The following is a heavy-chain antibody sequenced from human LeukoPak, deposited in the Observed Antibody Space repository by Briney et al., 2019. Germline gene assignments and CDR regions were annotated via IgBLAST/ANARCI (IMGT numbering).Heavy chain of an antibody. V-gene: IGHV4-61*01. J-gene: IGHJ4*02. D-gene: IGHD3-22*01. Sequence: SETLSLTCTVSGGSVSSGSFYWNWIRQPPGKGLEWIGYIYYSGSTSYNPSLKSRVTISVDTSKNQFSLKLSSVTAADTAVYYCARAYYECFDYWGQGTLVTVSS. CDR2: IYYSGST. CDR3: ARAYYECFDY. CDR1: GGSVSSGSFY.